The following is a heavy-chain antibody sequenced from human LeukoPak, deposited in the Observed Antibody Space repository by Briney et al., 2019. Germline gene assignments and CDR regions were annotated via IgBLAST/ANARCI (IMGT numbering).Heavy chain of an antibody. CDR3: AGHYGGGEHYYGMDV. D-gene: IGHD2-21*01. V-gene: IGHV5-51*01. CDR1: GYSFTNYW. Sequence: GESLKISCRGSGYSFTNYWIGWVGQMPGKGLEWMGIIYPGDSDTRYSPSFQGQVTISADKSISTAYLQWSSLKASDTAMYYCAGHYGGGEHYYGMDVWGQGTTVTVAS. J-gene: IGHJ6*02. CDR2: IYPGDSDT.